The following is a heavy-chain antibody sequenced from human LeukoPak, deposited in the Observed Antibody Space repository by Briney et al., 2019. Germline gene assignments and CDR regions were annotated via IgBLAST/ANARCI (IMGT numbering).Heavy chain of an antibody. CDR2: IYYSGST. V-gene: IGHV4-59*01. Sequence: PSETLSLXCTVSGGSISSYYWSWIRQPPGKGLESIGYIYYSGSTNYNPPLKSRVTISVDTSKNQFSLKLSSVTAADTAVYYCARGLGSSSWYRFGYWGQGTLVTVSS. D-gene: IGHD6-13*01. J-gene: IGHJ4*02. CDR1: GGSISSYY. CDR3: ARGLGSSSWYRFGY.